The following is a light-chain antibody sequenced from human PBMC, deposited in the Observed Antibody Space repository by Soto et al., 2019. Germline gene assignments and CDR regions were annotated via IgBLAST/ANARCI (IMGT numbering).Light chain of an antibody. V-gene: IGLV1-40*01. Sequence: QSVLTQPPSVSEAPGQRVTISCTGSSSNIGSGYEAHWYQQVPGTAPKLLIYENNNRPSGVPARFSGSQSGTSASLAITGLQAEDEAEYYRQSYDSSLSGYVFGTGTKLTVI. CDR3: QSYDSSLSGYV. CDR2: ENN. CDR1: SSNIGSGYE. J-gene: IGLJ1*01.